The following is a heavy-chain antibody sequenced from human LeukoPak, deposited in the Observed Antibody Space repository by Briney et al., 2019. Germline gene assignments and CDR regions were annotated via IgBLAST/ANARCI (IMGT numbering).Heavy chain of an antibody. CDR1: GFNFGSYS. J-gene: IGHJ4*02. Sequence: PGGSLRLSCAASGFNFGSYSMTWVRQAPGKGLEWVSVISADSATTFYADSVKGRFTISRDNSKNTLYLQMNSLRAEDTAVYYCAKASAMIVVVSKHFHYWGQGTLVTVSS. CDR2: ISADSATT. CDR3: AKASAMIVVVSKHFHY. D-gene: IGHD3-22*01. V-gene: IGHV3-23*01.